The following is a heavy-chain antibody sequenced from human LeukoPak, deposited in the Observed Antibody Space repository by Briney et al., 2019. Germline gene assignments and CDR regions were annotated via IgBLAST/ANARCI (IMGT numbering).Heavy chain of an antibody. CDR1: GYTLTSYY. J-gene: IGHJ5*02. V-gene: IGHV1-69*13. CDR2: IIPIFGTA. Sequence: GASVKVSCKASGYTLTSYYLHWVRQAPGQGLEWMGGIIPIFGTANYAQKFQGRVTITADESTSTAYMELSSLRSEDTAVYYCARIAVNWFDPWGQGTLVTVSS. CDR3: ARIAVNWFDP.